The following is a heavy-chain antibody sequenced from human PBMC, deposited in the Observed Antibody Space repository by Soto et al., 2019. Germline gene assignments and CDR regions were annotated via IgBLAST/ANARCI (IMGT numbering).Heavy chain of an antibody. V-gene: IGHV4-59*01. J-gene: IGHJ4*02. CDR2: IYYSGST. D-gene: IGHD6-19*01. Sequence: SETLSLTCTVSGGSISSYYWSWIRQPPGKGLEWIGYIYYSGSTNYNPSLKSRVTISVDTSKNQFSLKLSSVTAADTAVYYCARGVAGSRLLDYCGQGTLVTVYS. CDR1: GGSISSYY. CDR3: ARGVAGSRLLDY.